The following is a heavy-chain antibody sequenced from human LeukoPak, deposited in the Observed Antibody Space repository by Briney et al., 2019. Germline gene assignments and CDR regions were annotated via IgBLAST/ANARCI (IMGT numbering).Heavy chain of an antibody. V-gene: IGHV1-46*03. CDR2: INPSGGST. CDR1: GYTFTGYY. D-gene: IGHD1-26*01. Sequence: ASVKVSCKASGYTFTGYYMHWVRQAPGQGLKWMGIINPSGGSTTYAQKFHGRVTMTRDTSTSTVYMELSNLRSEDTAVYYCARGRLWEVLDAFDMWGQGTMVTVSS. J-gene: IGHJ3*02. CDR3: ARGRLWEVLDAFDM.